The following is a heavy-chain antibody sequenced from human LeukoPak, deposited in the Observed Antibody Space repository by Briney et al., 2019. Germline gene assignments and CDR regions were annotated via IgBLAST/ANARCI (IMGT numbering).Heavy chain of an antibody. CDR2: IYYSGSS. V-gene: IGHV4-39*01. D-gene: IGHD2/OR15-2a*01. Sequence: SETLSLTCTVSGGSISSSSYYWGWIRQPPGKGLEWIGSIYYSGSSYYTPSLKSRITISVDTSRTQFSLKLISVTAADTAVYYCARHIIVTRPFESWGLGTLVTVSS. CDR1: GGSISSSSYY. J-gene: IGHJ4*02. CDR3: ARHIIVTRPFES.